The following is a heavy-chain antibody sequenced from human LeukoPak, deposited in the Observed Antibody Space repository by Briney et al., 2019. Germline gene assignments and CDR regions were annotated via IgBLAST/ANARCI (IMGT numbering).Heavy chain of an antibody. D-gene: IGHD1-1*01. CDR2: INPSGGST. CDR1: GYTFTSYY. Sequence: ASVKVSCKASGYTFTSYYMHWVRQAPGQGLEWMGIINPSGGSTSYAQKFQGRVTITRDMSTSTAYMELSSLRSEDTAVYYCAADPGQLERRDGMDVWGQGTTVTVSS. V-gene: IGHV1-46*01. CDR3: AADPGQLERRDGMDV. J-gene: IGHJ6*02.